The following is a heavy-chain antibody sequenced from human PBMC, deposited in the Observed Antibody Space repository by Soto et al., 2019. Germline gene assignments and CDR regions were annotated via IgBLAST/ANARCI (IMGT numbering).Heavy chain of an antibody. CDR3: ARGIFEWEPGPDY. J-gene: IGHJ4*02. CDR2: IWYDGSNK. V-gene: IGHV3-33*01. CDR1: GFTFSSYG. Sequence: GGSLRLSCAASGFTFSSYGMHWVRQSPGKGLEWVAVIWYDGSNKYYADSVKGRFTISRDNSKNTLYLQMNSLRAEDTAVYYCARGIFEWEPGPDYWGQGTLVTVSS. D-gene: IGHD1-26*01.